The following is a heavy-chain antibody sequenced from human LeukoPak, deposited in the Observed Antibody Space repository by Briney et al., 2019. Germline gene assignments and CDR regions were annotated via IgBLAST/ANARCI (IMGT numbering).Heavy chain of an antibody. CDR1: GFTFSSYG. D-gene: IGHD3-9*01. Sequence: GGSLRLSCAASGFTFSSYGMHWVRQAPGKGLEWVAVISYDGSNKYYADSVKGRFTISRDNSKNTLYLQMNSLRAEDTAVYYCATQYDILTGYPSFFDYWGQGTLVTVSS. CDR2: ISYDGSNK. V-gene: IGHV3-30*03. CDR3: ATQYDILTGYPSFFDY. J-gene: IGHJ4*02.